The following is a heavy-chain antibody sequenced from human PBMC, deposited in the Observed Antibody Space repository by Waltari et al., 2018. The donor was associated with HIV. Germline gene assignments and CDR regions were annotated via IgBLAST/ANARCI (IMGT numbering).Heavy chain of an antibody. CDR2: INPKNGGT. CDR1: GFPLTDYY. Sequence: QVQLVQSGAEVRKPGASVQVSCKASGFPLTDYYLHWVRQAPGQGFEWMGRINPKNGGTNYAQKFQGSVTMTRDTSISTAYMELSRLRSDDSAVYYCAREQAGGSTGYDAFDIWGQGTMVTVSS. V-gene: IGHV1-2*06. J-gene: IGHJ3*02. D-gene: IGHD3-22*01. CDR3: AREQAGGSTGYDAFDI.